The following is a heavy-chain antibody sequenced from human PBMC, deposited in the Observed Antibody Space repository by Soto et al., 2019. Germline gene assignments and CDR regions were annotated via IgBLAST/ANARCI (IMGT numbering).Heavy chain of an antibody. V-gene: IGHV4-4*02. CDR3: ARDTGGGRYYYYMDV. D-gene: IGHD3-16*01. CDR2: IYYSGST. J-gene: IGHJ6*03. Sequence: SETLSLTCAVSGGSISSSNWWSWVRQPPGKGLEWIGYIYYSGSTNYNPSLKSRVTISVDTPKNQFSLKLSSVTAADTAVYYCARDTGGGRYYYYMDVWGKGTTVTVSS. CDR1: GGSISSSNW.